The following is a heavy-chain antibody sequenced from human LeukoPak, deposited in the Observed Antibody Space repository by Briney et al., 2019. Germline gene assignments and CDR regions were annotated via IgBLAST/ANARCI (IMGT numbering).Heavy chain of an antibody. CDR1: GFTFSSHW. V-gene: IGHV3-74*01. Sequence: GGSLRLSCAAAGFTFSSHWMHWVRQAPGKGLVWVSGISTDGSRPRYADSVNGRFTISRDNAKNTLYLQMNSLRAEDTAVYFCVRDGQGSTPLDYWGQGTLVTVSS. D-gene: IGHD2-15*01. CDR3: VRDGQGSTPLDY. J-gene: IGHJ4*02. CDR2: ISTDGSRP.